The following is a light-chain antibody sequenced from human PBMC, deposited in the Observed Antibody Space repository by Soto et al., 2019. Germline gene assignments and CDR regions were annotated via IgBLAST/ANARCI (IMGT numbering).Light chain of an antibody. CDR2: AAS. V-gene: IGKV1-39*01. Sequence: DLPMTQSPSSLSASVGDRVTITCRASQSISSYLNWYQQKPGKAPKLLIYAASSLQSGVPSRFSGSGSGTDFTLTISSLQPEDFATYYCQQSYSTPLGFGPGTKVDIK. CDR1: QSISSY. J-gene: IGKJ3*01. CDR3: QQSYSTPLG.